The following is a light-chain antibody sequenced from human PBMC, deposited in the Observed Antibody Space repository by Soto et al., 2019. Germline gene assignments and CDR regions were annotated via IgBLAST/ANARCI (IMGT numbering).Light chain of an antibody. CDR3: QQSSSTPRT. Sequence: DLQMTQSPSSLSASVGDRVTITCRASQSVSRYVNWYQQKPGKAPKFLIYAATSLQSGVPSRFSGSGPGTDFTLTISSLQPEDFATYYCQQSSSTPRTFGQGTRVEIK. J-gene: IGKJ1*01. CDR1: QSVSRY. V-gene: IGKV1-39*01. CDR2: AAT.